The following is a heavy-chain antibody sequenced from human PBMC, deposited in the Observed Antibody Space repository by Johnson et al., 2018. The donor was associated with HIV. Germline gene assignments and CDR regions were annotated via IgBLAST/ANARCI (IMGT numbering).Heavy chain of an antibody. CDR2: INWNGGGT. V-gene: IGHV3-20*04. D-gene: IGHD4-23*01. Sequence: VQLVESGGGVVRPGGSLRLSCAASGFTFDDYGMSWVRQTPGKGLEWVSGINWNGGGTAYADSVKGRFTISRDNSKNTLYLQMNSLRAEDTAVYYCAKVAGDYGGNSELDAFDIWGQGTMVTVSS. CDR1: GFTFDDYG. J-gene: IGHJ3*02. CDR3: AKVAGDYGGNSELDAFDI.